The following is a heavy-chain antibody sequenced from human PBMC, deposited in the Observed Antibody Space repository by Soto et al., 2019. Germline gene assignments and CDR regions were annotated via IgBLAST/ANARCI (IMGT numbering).Heavy chain of an antibody. J-gene: IGHJ4*02. D-gene: IGHD3-22*01. CDR1: GFTFNSYA. CDR2: IIGSGGST. CDR3: AKDRNYYDSSGYDY. V-gene: IGHV3-23*01. Sequence: GGSLRLSCAASGFTFNSYAMSWVRQAPGKGLEWVSTIIGSGGSTYYADSVKGRFSVSRDNSKNTLYLQMNSLRAEDTAVYYCAKDRNYYDSSGYDYWGQGTLVTVSS.